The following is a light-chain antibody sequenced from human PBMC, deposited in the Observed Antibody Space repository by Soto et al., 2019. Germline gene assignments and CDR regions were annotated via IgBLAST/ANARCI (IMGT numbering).Light chain of an antibody. J-gene: IGLJ3*02. Sequence: QSALTQPASVSGSPGQSITISCTGTSSDLGTYDLVSWYQQHPAKAPKLMIYEVFKRPSGVSYRFSGSKSGNTASLTISGLQAEDEAYYYCCSYAGSSTWVFGGGTKLTVL. CDR2: EVF. CDR1: SSDLGTYDL. V-gene: IGLV2-23*02. CDR3: CSYAGSSTWV.